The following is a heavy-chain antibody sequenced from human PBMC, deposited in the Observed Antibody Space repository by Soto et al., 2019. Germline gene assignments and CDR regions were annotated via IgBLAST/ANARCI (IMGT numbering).Heavy chain of an antibody. CDR1: GGSISSGGYY. J-gene: IGHJ5*02. V-gene: IGHV4-31*03. CDR2: IYYSGST. D-gene: IGHD3-3*01. Sequence: PSETLSLTCTVSGGSISSGGYYWSWIRQHPGKGLEWIGYIYYSGSTYYNPSLKSRVTISVDTSKNQFSLKLSSVTAADTAVYYCARRSRSPFGVLGWFDPWGQGTLVTVSS. CDR3: ARRSRSPFGVLGWFDP.